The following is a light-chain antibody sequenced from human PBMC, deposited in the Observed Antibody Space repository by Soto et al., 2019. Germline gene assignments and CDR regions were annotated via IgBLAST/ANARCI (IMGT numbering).Light chain of an antibody. CDR2: DVT. CDR1: SSDVGGYNY. CDR3: SSYATGDNYV. J-gene: IGLJ7*01. V-gene: IGLV2-11*01. Sequence: QSALTQPRSVSGSPGQSVTISCTGTSSDVGGYNYVSWYQQHPGKAPKLMIYDVTKRPSGVPDRFSGSKSGNTASLTVSGLQAEDEADYYCSSYATGDNYVFGSGTQLTVL.